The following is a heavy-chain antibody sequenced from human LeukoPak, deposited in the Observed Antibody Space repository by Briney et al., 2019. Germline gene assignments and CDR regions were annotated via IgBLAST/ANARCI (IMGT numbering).Heavy chain of an antibody. CDR1: GYTFTSYA. CDR3: ARDPFGVQYDSSDYLV. D-gene: IGHD3-22*01. Sequence: GASVKVSCKASGYTFTSYATHWVRQAPGQRLEWMGWINAGNGNTKYSQKFQGRVTITRDTSASTAYMELSSLRSEDTAVFYCARDPFGVQYDSSDYLVWGQGTLVTVSS. CDR2: INAGNGNT. J-gene: IGHJ4*02. V-gene: IGHV1-3*01.